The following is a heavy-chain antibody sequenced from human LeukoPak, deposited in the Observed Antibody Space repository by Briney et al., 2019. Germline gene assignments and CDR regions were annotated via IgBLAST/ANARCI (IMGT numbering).Heavy chain of an antibody. Sequence: PSETLSLTCTVSGGSISSYYWSWIRQPPGKGLEWIGYIYYSGSTNCNPSLKSRVTISVDTSKNQFSLKLSSVTAADTAVYYCARTTVTTVWFDPWGQGTLVTVSS. D-gene: IGHD4-11*01. V-gene: IGHV4-59*01. J-gene: IGHJ5*02. CDR3: ARTTVTTVWFDP. CDR2: IYYSGST. CDR1: GGSISSYY.